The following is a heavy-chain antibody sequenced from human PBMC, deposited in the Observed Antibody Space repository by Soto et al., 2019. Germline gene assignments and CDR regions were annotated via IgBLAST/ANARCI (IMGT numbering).Heavy chain of an antibody. CDR3: ARVTIRLRDAFDI. Sequence: PSETLSFTCTVSGGSISSGDYYWSWIRQPPGKGLEWIGYIYYSGSTYYNPSLKSRVTISVDTSKNQFSLKLSSVTAADTAVYYCARVTIRLRDAFDIWGQGTMVTVSS. CDR1: GGSISSGDYY. J-gene: IGHJ3*02. V-gene: IGHV4-30-4*01. CDR2: IYYSGST. D-gene: IGHD3-3*01.